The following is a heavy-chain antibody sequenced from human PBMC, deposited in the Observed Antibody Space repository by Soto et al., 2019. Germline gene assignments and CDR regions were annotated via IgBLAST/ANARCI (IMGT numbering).Heavy chain of an antibody. CDR3: ARFSGYDAFDI. J-gene: IGHJ3*02. CDR2: IYYSGST. CDR1: KGSLSSGAYY. Sequence: PSETLSLTCPVSKGSLSSGAYYWSWIRQHPGKGLEWIGYIYYSGSTYYNPSLKSRVTISVDTSKNQFSLKLSSVTAADTAVYYCARFSGYDAFDIWGQGTMVTVSS. D-gene: IGHD3-22*01. V-gene: IGHV4-31*03.